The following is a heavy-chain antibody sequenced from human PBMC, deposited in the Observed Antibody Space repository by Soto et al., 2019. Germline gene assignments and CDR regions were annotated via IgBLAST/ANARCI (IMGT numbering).Heavy chain of an antibody. CDR1: GGSISSGDYY. D-gene: IGHD6-6*01. CDR2: IYYSGST. J-gene: IGHJ5*02. Sequence: PSETLSLTCTVSGGSISSGDYYWSWIRQPPGKGLEWIGYIYYSGSTYYNPSLKSRVTISVGTSKNQFSLKLSSVTAADTAVYYCARGRGYSSSWFDPWGQGTLVTVSS. V-gene: IGHV4-30-4*01. CDR3: ARGRGYSSSWFDP.